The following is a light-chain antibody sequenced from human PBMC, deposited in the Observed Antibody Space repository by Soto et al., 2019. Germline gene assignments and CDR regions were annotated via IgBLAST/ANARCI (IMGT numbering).Light chain of an antibody. CDR1: SSNIGSSS. Sequence: QSVLTQPPSASGTPGQRVTISWSGSSSNIGSSSVNWYQQLPGTTPKVLIYSNNQRPSGVPDRFSGSKPATSASLAISGRQYEDEADYYCAAWDDSLNGWVFGGGTKLTVL. V-gene: IGLV1-44*01. CDR2: SNN. CDR3: AAWDDSLNGWV. J-gene: IGLJ3*02.